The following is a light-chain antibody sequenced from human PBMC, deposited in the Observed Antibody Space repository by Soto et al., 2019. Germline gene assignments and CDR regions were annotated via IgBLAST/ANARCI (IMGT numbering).Light chain of an antibody. CDR2: QTS. V-gene: IGKV3-11*01. Sequence: EIVLTQSTATLSSFPGDRVTLSCRASQYINTRLAWYQHRPGQALRLLIYQTSLRAAGIPARFSASGSGTDFTLTISDVQPEDFALYYCHQRQSWPRTFGQGTKVDIK. J-gene: IGKJ1*01. CDR3: HQRQSWPRT. CDR1: QYINTR.